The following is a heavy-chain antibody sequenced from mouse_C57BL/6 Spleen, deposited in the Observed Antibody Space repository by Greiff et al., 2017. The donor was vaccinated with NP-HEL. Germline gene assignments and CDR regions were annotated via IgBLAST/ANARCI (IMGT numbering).Heavy chain of an antibody. J-gene: IGHJ4*01. CDR1: GFSLTSYG. Sequence: VKLQESGPGLVAPSQSLSITCTVSGFSLTSYGVHWVRQPPGKGLEWLVVIWSDGSTTYNSALKSRLSISKDNSKSQVFLKMNSLQTDDTAMYYCARHRVTHYAMDYWGQGTSVTVSS. CDR2: IWSDGST. D-gene: IGHD2-2*01. CDR3: ARHRVTHYAMDY. V-gene: IGHV2-6-1*01.